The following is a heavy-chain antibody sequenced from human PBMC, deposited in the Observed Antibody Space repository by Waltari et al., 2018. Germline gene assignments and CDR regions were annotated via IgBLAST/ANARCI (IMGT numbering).Heavy chain of an antibody. CDR1: GFTFSNVW. D-gene: IGHD3-3*01. Sequence: EEHLVESGGGLVEPGGSLRLSCAASGFTFSNVWMSWVRQAPGKGLGWDGRIRTEAEGETTQYAAPVKERFSISRRDSENMLFLQMAYLKTDDTAVYYCTIDHWSPPDVGYWGQGTPVTVSS. V-gene: IGHV3-15*05. CDR2: IRTEAEGETT. CDR3: TIDHWSPPDVGY. J-gene: IGHJ4*02.